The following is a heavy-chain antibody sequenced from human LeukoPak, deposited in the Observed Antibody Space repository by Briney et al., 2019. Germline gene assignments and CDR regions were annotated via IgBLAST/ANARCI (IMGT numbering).Heavy chain of an antibody. Sequence: GASVRVSCKASGYTFTGYYMHWVRQAPGQGLEWMGWINPNSGGTNYAQKFQGRVTMTRDTSISTAYMELSRLRSDDTAVYYCARGDIVVVVAAGFDYWGQGTLVTVSS. D-gene: IGHD2-15*01. J-gene: IGHJ4*02. CDR2: INPNSGGT. V-gene: IGHV1-2*02. CDR1: GYTFTGYY. CDR3: ARGDIVVVVAAGFDY.